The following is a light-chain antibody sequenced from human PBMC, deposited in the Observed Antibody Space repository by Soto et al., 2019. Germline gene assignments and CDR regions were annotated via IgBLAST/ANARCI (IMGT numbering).Light chain of an antibody. CDR1: QSVSSSY. Sequence: EIVLTQSPGTLSLSPGERATLSCRASQSVSSSYLAWYQQKPGQAPRLLIYGASSRATGIPDRFSGSGSGTDFTLTISRLEPEDFAVYYCQQYGSSRSRSTFGQGTRLEIK. CDR3: QQYGSSRSRST. V-gene: IGKV3-20*01. CDR2: GAS. J-gene: IGKJ5*01.